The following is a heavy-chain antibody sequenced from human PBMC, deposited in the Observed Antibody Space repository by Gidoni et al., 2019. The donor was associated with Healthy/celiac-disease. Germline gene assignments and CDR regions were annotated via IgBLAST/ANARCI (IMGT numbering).Heavy chain of an antibody. V-gene: IGHV3-49*03. CDR2: IRSKAYGGTT. CDR1: GFTFGDYA. J-gene: IGHJ4*02. Sequence: EVQLVESGGGLVQPGRSLRLSCTASGFTFGDYAMSWFRQAPGKGLEWVGFIRSKAYGGTTEYAASVKGRFTISRDDSKSIAYLQMNSLKTEDTAVYYCTPRGYYDSSGYLFDYWGQGTLVTVSS. D-gene: IGHD3-22*01. CDR3: TPRGYYDSSGYLFDY.